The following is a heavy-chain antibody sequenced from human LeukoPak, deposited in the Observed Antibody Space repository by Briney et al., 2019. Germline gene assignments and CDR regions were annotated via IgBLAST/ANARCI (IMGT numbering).Heavy chain of an antibody. J-gene: IGHJ3*02. CDR2: ISGSGGST. D-gene: IGHD3-10*01. CDR1: GFTFSSYA. CDR3: AKDASGSFADALDI. V-gene: IGHV3-23*01. Sequence: GGSLRLSCAASGFTFSSYAMSWVRQAPGKGLEWVSSISGSGGSTYYADSVKGRFTVSRDNSKNTLYLQMNSLRAEDTAVYFCAKDASGSFADALDIWGQGTMVTVSS.